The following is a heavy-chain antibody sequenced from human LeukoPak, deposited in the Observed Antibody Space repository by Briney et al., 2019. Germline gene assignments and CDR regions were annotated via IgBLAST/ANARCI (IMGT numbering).Heavy chain of an antibody. Sequence: SETLSLTCSVSGVSITTFNSHWAWIRQSPGKGLEWMGSTYYLGTTFYNPSLKSRLTISVDTSKNQFSLKLSSVAAADTAVYYCARHLEDCSVSSCYDFDSWGQGTLVIVSS. D-gene: IGHD2-2*01. J-gene: IGHJ4*02. CDR1: GVSITTFNSH. CDR2: TYYLGTT. CDR3: ARHLEDCSVSSCYDFDS. V-gene: IGHV4-39*01.